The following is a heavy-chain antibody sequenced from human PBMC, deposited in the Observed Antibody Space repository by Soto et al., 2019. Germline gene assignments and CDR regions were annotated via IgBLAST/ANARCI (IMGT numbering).Heavy chain of an antibody. V-gene: IGHV4-59*01. D-gene: IGHD6-25*01. CDR1: GGSLSSYY. Sequence: SETLRLTCTFSGGSLSSYYWTWIRQSPGKGLEWIGYVYFSGNTNYNPPLKSRVTISIDTSKNQFSLRLASVTAADTALYDCGSVGPSGSVLSWGKGTLVTV. CDR3: GSVGPSGSVLS. CDR2: VYFSGNT. J-gene: IGHJ5*02.